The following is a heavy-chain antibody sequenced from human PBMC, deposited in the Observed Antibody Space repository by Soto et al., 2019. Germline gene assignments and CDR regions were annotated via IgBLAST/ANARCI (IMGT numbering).Heavy chain of an antibody. CDR3: ARDLGITGTTNWFDP. CDR2: ISYDGSNK. J-gene: IGHJ5*02. Sequence: GGSLRLSCAASGFTFISYAMHWVRQAPGKGLEWVAVISYDGSNKYYADSVKGRFTISRDNSKNTLYLQMNSLRAEDTAVYYCARDLGITGTTNWFDPWGQGTLVTVSS. CDR1: GFTFISYA. V-gene: IGHV3-30-3*01. D-gene: IGHD1-7*01.